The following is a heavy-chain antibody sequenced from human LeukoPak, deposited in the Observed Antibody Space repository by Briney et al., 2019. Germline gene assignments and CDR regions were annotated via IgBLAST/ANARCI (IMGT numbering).Heavy chain of an antibody. V-gene: IGHV1-46*01. D-gene: IGHD1-1*01. CDR2: VNPSGGST. CDR1: GYTFTSYY. CDR3: ARDLPYGTGTWDWFDP. J-gene: IGHJ5*02. Sequence: ASVKVSCKASGYTFTSYYMHWVRQAPGQGLEWMGIVNPSGGSTSYAQKFQGRVTMTRDMSTSTVYMELSSLRSEDTAVYYCARDLPYGTGTWDWFDPWGQGTLVTISS.